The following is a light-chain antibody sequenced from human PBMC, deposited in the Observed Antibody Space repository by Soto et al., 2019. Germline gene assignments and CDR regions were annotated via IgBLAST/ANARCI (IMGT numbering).Light chain of an antibody. V-gene: IGKV1-39*01. J-gene: IGKJ5*01. CDR1: QSISSY. CDR2: AAS. Sequence: DIQMTQSPSSLSASVGDRVTITCRASQSISSYLNWYQQKPGKAPKLLIYAASSLQSGVPSRFSGSGSGTDFTLTISRLEPEDFAVYYCQQRSNWPPGITFGQGTRLDIK. CDR3: QQRSNWPPGIT.